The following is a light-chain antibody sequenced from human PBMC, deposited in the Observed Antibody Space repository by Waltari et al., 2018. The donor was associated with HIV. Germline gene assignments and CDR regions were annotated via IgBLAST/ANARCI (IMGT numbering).Light chain of an antibody. CDR2: DVK. Sequence: QSALAQPASVSGSPGQSITIPCVGTSSDIGAYNYVSWYQHHPGKAPRLIISDVKTRPSGVSNRFSGSKSGNTAPLTISGLRAEDEAYYYCTSYTSRTTPVAFGGGTMLTVL. CDR3: TSYTSRTTPVA. J-gene: IGLJ2*01. V-gene: IGLV2-14*03. CDR1: SSDIGAYNY.